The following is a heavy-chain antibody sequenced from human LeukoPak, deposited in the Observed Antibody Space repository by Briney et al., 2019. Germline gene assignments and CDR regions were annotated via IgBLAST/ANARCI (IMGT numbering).Heavy chain of an antibody. V-gene: IGHV3-21*01. D-gene: IGHD5-18*01. CDR1: GFTFSSYS. CDR3: ARDRYSYGSYYFDY. J-gene: IGHJ4*02. CDR2: ISSSSSYI. Sequence: AGGSLRLSCAASGFTFSSYSMNWVRQAPGKGLEWVSSISSSSSYIYYADSVKGRFTISRDNAKNSPYLQMNSLRAEDTAVYYCARDRYSYGSYYFDYWGQGTLVTVSS.